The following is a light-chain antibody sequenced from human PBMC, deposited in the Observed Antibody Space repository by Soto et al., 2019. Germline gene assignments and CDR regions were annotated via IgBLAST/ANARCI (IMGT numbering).Light chain of an antibody. CDR1: IPNIGGNS. CDR2: DDN. V-gene: IGLV1-51*01. CDR3: GSWDSSLSAYV. Sequence: QSVLTQPASVSAAPGQKVTISCPGSIPNIGGNSVSWYQQLPGTAPKLLIYDDNKRPSGIPDRFSGSKSGTSATLGITGFQTGDEADYYCGSWDSSLSAYVFGTGTKVTVL. J-gene: IGLJ1*01.